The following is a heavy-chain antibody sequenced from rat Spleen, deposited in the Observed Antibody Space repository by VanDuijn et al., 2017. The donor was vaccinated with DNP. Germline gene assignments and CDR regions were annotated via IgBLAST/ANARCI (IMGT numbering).Heavy chain of an antibody. CDR3: ARQGGDIGTTGAMDA. Sequence: EVQLVESGGGLVQPGRSLKLSCAASGFTFSNYDMAWVRQAPTKGLEWVASISTSGGSTYYRDSVKGRFTVSRDNAKSTLYLQMDSLRSEDTATDYCARQGGDIGTTGAMDAWGQGTSVTVSS. D-gene: IGHD1-5*01. CDR2: ISTSGGST. CDR1: GFTFSNYD. V-gene: IGHV5S23*01. J-gene: IGHJ4*01.